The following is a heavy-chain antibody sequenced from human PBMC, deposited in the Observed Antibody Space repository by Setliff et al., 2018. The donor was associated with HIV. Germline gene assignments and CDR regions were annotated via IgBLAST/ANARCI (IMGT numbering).Heavy chain of an antibody. CDR1: GFTFSSKG. V-gene: IGHV3-30*02. D-gene: IGHD1-20*01. Sequence: HPGGSLRLSCAASGFTFSSKGMHWVRQAPGKGLEWVAIIWYDGSNKYYADSVKGRFTISRDNSKKMLFLQMDGLRAEDTAVYYCAKDKGGYNWNYFDYWGPGTQVTVSS. CDR3: AKDKGGYNWNYFDY. CDR2: IWYDGSNK. J-gene: IGHJ4*02.